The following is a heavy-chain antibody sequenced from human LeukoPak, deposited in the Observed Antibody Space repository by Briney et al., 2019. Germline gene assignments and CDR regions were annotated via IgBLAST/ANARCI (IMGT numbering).Heavy chain of an antibody. CDR1: GFTLSSYA. D-gene: IGHD6-13*01. V-gene: IGHV3-23*01. J-gene: IGHJ3*02. CDR3: APRSSFNAFDI. Sequence: GGSLRLSCAASGFTLSSYAMSWVRQAPGKGLEWVSAISGSGGSTYYTDSVKGRFTISRDNSKNTLYLQMNSLRAEDTAVYYCAPRSSFNAFDIWGQGTMVTVSS. CDR2: ISGSGGST.